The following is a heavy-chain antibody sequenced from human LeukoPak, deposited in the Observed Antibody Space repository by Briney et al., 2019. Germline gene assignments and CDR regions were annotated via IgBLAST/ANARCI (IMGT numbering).Heavy chain of an antibody. CDR2: IYSSGTT. CDR3: ASSIQQVVVLFDY. Sequence: SETLSLTCTVSGDSIYSGNYYWSWIRQPAGKGLEWIGRIYSSGTTIYNPSLKSRVTISVDTSKNQFSLKMSSVTAADTAVYYCASSIQQVVVLFDYWGQGTLVTVSS. J-gene: IGHJ4*02. D-gene: IGHD6-13*01. CDR1: GDSIYSGNYY. V-gene: IGHV4-61*02.